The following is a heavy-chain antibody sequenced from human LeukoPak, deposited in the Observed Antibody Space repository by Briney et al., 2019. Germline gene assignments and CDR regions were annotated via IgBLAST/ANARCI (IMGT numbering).Heavy chain of an antibody. D-gene: IGHD3-22*01. CDR1: GFTFSSYS. CDR2: ISSSSSYI. CDR3: AIDPSYYYDSHNWFDP. J-gene: IGHJ5*02. Sequence: GGSLRLSCAASGFTFSSYSMNWVRQAPGKGLEWVSSISSSSSYIYYADSVKGRFTISRDNAKNSLYLQMNSLRAEDTAVYYCAIDPSYYYDSHNWFDPWGQGTLVTVSS. V-gene: IGHV3-21*01.